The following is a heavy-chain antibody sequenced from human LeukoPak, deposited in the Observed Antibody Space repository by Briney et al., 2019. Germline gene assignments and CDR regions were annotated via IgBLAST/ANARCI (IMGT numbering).Heavy chain of an antibody. CDR3: ARVDIVATEIDY. Sequence: GASVKVSCKASGYTFTSYGISWVRQTPGQGLEWVGWTSAYNGNTNYAQKLQGRVTMTTDTSTSTAYMELRSLRPDDTAVYYCARVDIVATEIDYWGQGTLVTVSS. CDR2: TSAYNGNT. CDR1: GYTFTSYG. D-gene: IGHD5-12*01. J-gene: IGHJ4*02. V-gene: IGHV1-18*01.